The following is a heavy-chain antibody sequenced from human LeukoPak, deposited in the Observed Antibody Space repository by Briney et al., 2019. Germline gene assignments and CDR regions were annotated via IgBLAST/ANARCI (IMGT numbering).Heavy chain of an antibody. CDR1: GFTFSSYS. Sequence: GGSLSLSCAASGFTFSSYSMNWVRQAPGKGLEWVSSISTSSIYIYYADSLKGRFTISRDNAKNSLYLQMNSLRAEDTAVYYCAKEVENSSGWYSHFDYWGQGTLVTVSS. CDR3: AKEVENSSGWYSHFDY. J-gene: IGHJ4*02. CDR2: ISTSSIYI. D-gene: IGHD6-19*01. V-gene: IGHV3-21*01.